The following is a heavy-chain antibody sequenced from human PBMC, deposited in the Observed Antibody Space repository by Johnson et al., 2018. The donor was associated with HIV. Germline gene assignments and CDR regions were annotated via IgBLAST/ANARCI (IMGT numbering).Heavy chain of an antibody. Sequence: VQLMESGGGVVQPGRSLRISCAASGFTFRSYAMHWVRQAPGKGLEWVAFISYDGSNKYYRDSVKGRFTISRDNSEDTLYLQMNSLRAEDTAVFYCASARNIWHDFYAFDIWGQGTMVTVSS. J-gene: IGHJ3*02. CDR3: ASARNIWHDFYAFDI. D-gene: IGHD3/OR15-3a*01. V-gene: IGHV3-30*10. CDR2: ISYDGSNK. CDR1: GFTFRSYA.